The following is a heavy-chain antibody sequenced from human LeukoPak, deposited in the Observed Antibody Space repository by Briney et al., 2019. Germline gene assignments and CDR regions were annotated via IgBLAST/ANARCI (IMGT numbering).Heavy chain of an antibody. V-gene: IGHV3-30*04. Sequence: GRSLTLSCAASRFTFNNYAVNWVRQAPGKGLDWVAIISSDGTKKYYADSVTGRFTISRDNSRNTVFLQMNSLRDEDTAIYYCAREVGYSDYWGQGTLVTVSS. D-gene: IGHD5-12*01. CDR1: RFTFNNYA. CDR3: AREVGYSDY. J-gene: IGHJ4*02. CDR2: ISSDGTKK.